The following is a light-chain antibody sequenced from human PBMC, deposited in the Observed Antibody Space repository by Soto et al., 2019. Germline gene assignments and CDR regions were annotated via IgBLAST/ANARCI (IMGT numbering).Light chain of an antibody. CDR2: EVN. CDR1: SSDVGGYNY. Sequence: QSALTQPPSASRSPGQSVAISCTGTSSDVGGYNYVSWYQQHPGKAPKLMIYEVNKRPSGVPDRLSGSKSGNTASLTVSGLQAEDEADYYCSSYAGSSNVFGTGTKLTVL. J-gene: IGLJ1*01. CDR3: SSYAGSSNV. V-gene: IGLV2-8*02.